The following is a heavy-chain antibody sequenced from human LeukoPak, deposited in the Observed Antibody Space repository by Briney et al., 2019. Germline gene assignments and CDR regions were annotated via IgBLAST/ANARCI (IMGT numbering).Heavy chain of an antibody. CDR1: GFTFSNYL. Sequence: GGSLRLSCVASGFTFSNYLMNWVRQAPGKGLEWVSGISHSGSSIYYADSVKGRFTISRNNSKNTLYLQMDRLRVEDTAVYYCAMALDYWGQGTLVTVSS. J-gene: IGHJ4*02. V-gene: IGHV3-23*01. CDR3: AMALDY. CDR2: ISHSGSSI.